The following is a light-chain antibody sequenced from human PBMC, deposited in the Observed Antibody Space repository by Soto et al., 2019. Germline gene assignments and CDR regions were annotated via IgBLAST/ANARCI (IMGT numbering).Light chain of an antibody. CDR3: TSYAASNNHV. CDR1: SSDVGAYNY. J-gene: IGLJ1*01. CDR2: EVI. Sequence: QSVLTQPPSASGSPGQSVTISCTGTSSDVGAYNYVSWYQQHPGKAPKLMIYEVIKRPSGVPDRFSGSKSGNTASLTVSGLQAEDEADYYCTSYAASNNHVFGTGTKVTVL. V-gene: IGLV2-8*01.